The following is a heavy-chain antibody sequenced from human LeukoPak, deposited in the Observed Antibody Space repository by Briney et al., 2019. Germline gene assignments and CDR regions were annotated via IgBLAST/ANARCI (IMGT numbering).Heavy chain of an antibody. V-gene: IGHV3-74*01. D-gene: IGHD2-2*03. Sequence: PGGSLRLSCAASGFGFSNYWMHWVRQSPGKGLVWVSRINSDGSNIVYTDSVKGRFTISRDNAKNTLYLEMNSLTAEDTAVYFCARDGYCSRGTCCGSDYWGPGTRVTVSS. CDR1: GFGFSNYW. CDR2: INSDGSNI. J-gene: IGHJ4*02. CDR3: ARDGYCSRGTCCGSDY.